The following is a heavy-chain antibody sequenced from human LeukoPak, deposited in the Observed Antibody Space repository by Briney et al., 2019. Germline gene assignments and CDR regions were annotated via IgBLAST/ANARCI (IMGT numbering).Heavy chain of an antibody. Sequence: PSETLSLTCTVSGGSISSYYWSWIRQPPGKGLEWIGYIYYSGSTNYNPSLKSRVTISVDTSKNQFSLKLSSVTAADTAVYYCARESKLYSSGWYPYYYYMDVWGKGTTVTGSS. CDR3: ARESKLYSSGWYPYYYYMDV. CDR2: IYYSGST. CDR1: GGSISSYY. J-gene: IGHJ6*03. V-gene: IGHV4-59*01. D-gene: IGHD6-19*01.